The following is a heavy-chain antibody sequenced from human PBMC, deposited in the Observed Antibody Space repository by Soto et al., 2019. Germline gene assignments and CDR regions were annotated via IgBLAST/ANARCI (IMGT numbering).Heavy chain of an antibody. J-gene: IGHJ6*02. CDR1: GGTFSSYA. D-gene: IGHD3-3*01. Sequence: SVKVSCKASGGTFSSYAISWVRQAPGQGLEWMGGIIPIFGTANYAQKFQGRVTITADESTSTAYMELSSLRSEDTAVYYCARDMVTTFGVVIIPRPLGMDVWGQGTTVTVSS. CDR2: IIPIFGTA. V-gene: IGHV1-69*13. CDR3: ARDMVTTFGVVIIPRPLGMDV.